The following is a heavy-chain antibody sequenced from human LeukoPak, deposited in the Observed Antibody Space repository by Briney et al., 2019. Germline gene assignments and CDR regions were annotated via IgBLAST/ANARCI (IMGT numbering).Heavy chain of an antibody. D-gene: IGHD3-10*01. CDR1: GFTVSSNY. V-gene: IGHV3-53*01. Sequence: GGSLRLSCAASGFTVSSNYMAWVRQPPGKGLEWVSVIFGGGGTYYAGSVRGRFTISRDNSQNTLFLQMNSLRAEDTAVYYCASWPGAWYGEDYWGQGTRVTVSS. CDR2: IFGGGGT. CDR3: ASWPGAWYGEDY. J-gene: IGHJ4*02.